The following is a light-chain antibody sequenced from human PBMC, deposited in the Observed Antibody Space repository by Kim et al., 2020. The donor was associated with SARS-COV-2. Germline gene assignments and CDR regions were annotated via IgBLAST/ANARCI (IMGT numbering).Light chain of an antibody. CDR1: SSNIGSNT. Sequence: QSMLTQPHSASGTPGQRVTISCSGSSSNIGSNTLNWYQQLPGAAPKLLIYTNDNRPSGVPDRFSGSKSGTSASLAISGLQSEDEADYYCSTWDDSLNGPVFGGGTQLTVL. J-gene: IGLJ3*02. V-gene: IGLV1-44*01. CDR3: STWDDSLNGPV. CDR2: TND.